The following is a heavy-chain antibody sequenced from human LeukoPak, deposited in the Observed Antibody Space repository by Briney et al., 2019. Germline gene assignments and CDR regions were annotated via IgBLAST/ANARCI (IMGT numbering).Heavy chain of an antibody. J-gene: IGHJ4*02. V-gene: IGHV7-4-1*02. D-gene: IGHD6-19*01. CDR1: GYTFTSND. CDR2: INTNTGNP. Sequence: ASVKVSCKASGYTFTSNDINWVRQAPGQGLEWMGWINTNTGNPTYAQGFTGRFVFSLDTSVSTAYLQVSSLKAEDTAVYYCASEQWPYSDYWGQGTLVTVSS. CDR3: ASEQWPYSDY.